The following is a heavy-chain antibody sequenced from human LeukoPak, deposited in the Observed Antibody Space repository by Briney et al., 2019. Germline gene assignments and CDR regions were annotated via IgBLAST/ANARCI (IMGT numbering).Heavy chain of an antibody. CDR1: GFTFSSYG. D-gene: IGHD4-17*01. Sequence: PGGSLRLSCAASGFTFSSYGIHWVRQAPGKGLEWVAFISYDGSNKYHADSVKGRFTISRDNSKNTVYLQMNSLRAEDTAVYFCAKDMLVTTLDYWGQGTLVTVSS. J-gene: IGHJ4*02. V-gene: IGHV3-30*02. CDR2: ISYDGSNK. CDR3: AKDMLVTTLDY.